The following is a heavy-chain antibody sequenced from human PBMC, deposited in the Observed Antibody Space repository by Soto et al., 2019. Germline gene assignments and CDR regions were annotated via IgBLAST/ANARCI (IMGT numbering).Heavy chain of an antibody. J-gene: IGHJ6*02. CDR1: GFTFSSYG. D-gene: IGHD2-15*01. CDR2: ISYDGSNK. Sequence: QVQLVESGGGVVQPGRSLRLSCAASGFTFSSYGMHWVRQAPGKGLEWVAVISYDGSNKYYADSVKGRFTISRDNSKNTLYLQMNSLRAEDTAVYYCAKELTPLLHYYYGMDVWGQGTTVTVSS. CDR3: AKELTPLLHYYYGMDV. V-gene: IGHV3-30*18.